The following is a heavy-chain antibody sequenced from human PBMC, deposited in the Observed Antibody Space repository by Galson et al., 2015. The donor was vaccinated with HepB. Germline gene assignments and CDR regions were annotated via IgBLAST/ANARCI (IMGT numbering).Heavy chain of an antibody. CDR3: ARDYGGNFNFDY. D-gene: IGHD4-23*01. CDR2: INPSGGST. V-gene: IGHV1-46*01. J-gene: IGHJ4*02. CDR1: GYTFTSYY. Sequence: SVKVSCKASGYTFTSYYMQWVRQAPGQGLEWMGIINPSGGSTSHAQKFQGRVTMTRDTSTSTVYMELSSLRFEDTAGYYCARDYGGNFNFDYWGQGTLVTVSS.